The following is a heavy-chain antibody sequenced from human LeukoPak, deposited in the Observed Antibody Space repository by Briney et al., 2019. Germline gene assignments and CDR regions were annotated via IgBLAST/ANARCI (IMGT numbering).Heavy chain of an antibody. CDR3: ARGDDYGGAWYYFDC. V-gene: IGHV3-53*01. Sequence: GGSLRLSCAASGFTVSRNYDMNWVRQAPGKGLEWVSVIYSAGSTYYADSVKGRFTISRDNSKNTVYLQMNSLRAEDTAVYYCARGDDYGGAWYYFDCWGQGTLVTVSS. D-gene: IGHD4-23*01. CDR2: IYSAGST. J-gene: IGHJ4*02. CDR1: GFTVSRNY.